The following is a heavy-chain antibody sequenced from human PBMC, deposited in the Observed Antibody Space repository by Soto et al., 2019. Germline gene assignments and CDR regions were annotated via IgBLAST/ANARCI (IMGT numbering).Heavy chain of an antibody. CDR2: INPNSGGA. Sequence: ASVKVSCKASGYTFTGYYMHWVRQAPGQGLEWMGWINPNSGGANYAQKFQGWVTMTRDTSISTAYMELSRLRSDDTAVYYCARQRVVPAAPWYYYGMDVWGQGTTVTVS. J-gene: IGHJ6*02. CDR1: GYTFTGYY. CDR3: ARQRVVPAAPWYYYGMDV. V-gene: IGHV1-2*04. D-gene: IGHD2-2*01.